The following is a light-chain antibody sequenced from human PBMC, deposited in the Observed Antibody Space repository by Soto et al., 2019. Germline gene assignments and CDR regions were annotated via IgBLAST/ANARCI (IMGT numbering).Light chain of an antibody. CDR1: QSISSNY. CDR2: DAS. V-gene: IGKV3D-20*02. CDR3: QQRSNWPWT. Sequence: EIVLTQSPGTLSLSPGERATLSCWASQSISSNYLAWYQQKPGQPPRLLIYDASNRATGIPVRFSGSGSGTDYTLTITNLEPEDFAIYYCQQRSNWPWTFGQGTKVDIK. J-gene: IGKJ1*01.